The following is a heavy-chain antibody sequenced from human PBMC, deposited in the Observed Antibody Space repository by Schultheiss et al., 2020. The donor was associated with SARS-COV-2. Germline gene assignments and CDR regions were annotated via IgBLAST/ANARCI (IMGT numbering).Heavy chain of an antibody. CDR3: ATALLIYDSSGYYFDY. CDR1: GYSFTSYW. CDR2: IYPGDSDT. Sequence: GESLKISCKGSGYSFTSYWIGWVRQMPGKGLEWMGIIYPGDSDTRYSPSFQGQVTISADKSISTAYLQWSSLKASDTAMYYCATALLIYDSSGYYFDYWGQGTLVTVSS. D-gene: IGHD3-22*01. J-gene: IGHJ4*02. V-gene: IGHV5-51*01.